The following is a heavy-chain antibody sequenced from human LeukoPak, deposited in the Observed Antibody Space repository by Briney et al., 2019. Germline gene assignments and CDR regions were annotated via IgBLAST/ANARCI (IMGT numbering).Heavy chain of an antibody. J-gene: IGHJ4*02. CDR1: GFTFGDYG. CDR2: ISGSGGTT. V-gene: IGHV3-23*01. Sequence: PGGSLRLSCTASGFTFGDYGMSWVRQAPGKGLEWVSAISGSGGTTYYADSVKGRFTISRDNSKNTLYLQMDSLRAEDTAVYYCAKGGSGWYKYDCWGQGTLVSVSS. D-gene: IGHD6-19*01. CDR3: AKGGSGWYKYDC.